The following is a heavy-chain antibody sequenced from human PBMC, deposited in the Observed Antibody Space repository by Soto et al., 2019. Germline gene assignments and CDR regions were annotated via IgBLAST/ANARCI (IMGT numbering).Heavy chain of an antibody. CDR3: ARDLAGSSWYVPSSWFDP. CDR1: GYTFTSYG. V-gene: IGHV1-18*01. D-gene: IGHD6-13*01. J-gene: IGHJ5*02. Sequence: GASVKVSCKASGYTFTSYGISWVRQAPGQGLEWMGWISAYNGNTNYAQKLQGRVTMTTDTSTSTAYMELRSLRSDDTAVYYCARDLAGSSWYVPSSWFDPWGQGTLVTVSS. CDR2: ISAYNGNT.